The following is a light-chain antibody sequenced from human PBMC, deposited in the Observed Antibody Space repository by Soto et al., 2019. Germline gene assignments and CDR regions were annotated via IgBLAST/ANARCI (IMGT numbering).Light chain of an antibody. CDR2: GTS. J-gene: IGKJ1*01. CDR1: QSVSTN. V-gene: IGKV3-15*01. Sequence: EIVVTQSPATLSVSPGERATLSCRASQSVSTNVAWYQQNPGQAPRLLIYGTSTRASGIPARFSGSGSGREFSLTISSLQSEDFAVDYCHQYDDWTPAFGQGTKVEIK. CDR3: HQYDDWTPA.